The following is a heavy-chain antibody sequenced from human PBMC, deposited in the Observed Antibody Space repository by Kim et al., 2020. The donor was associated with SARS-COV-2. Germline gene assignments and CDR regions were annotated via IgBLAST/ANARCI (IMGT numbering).Heavy chain of an antibody. Sequence: GDTRYRDSVKGRFTISRDSSKNTLFLQMNSLRVEDTAIYFCTPFTSKDYSGQGTLVTVSS. CDR2: GDT. J-gene: IGHJ4*02. CDR3: TPFTSKDY. V-gene: IGHV3-66*01.